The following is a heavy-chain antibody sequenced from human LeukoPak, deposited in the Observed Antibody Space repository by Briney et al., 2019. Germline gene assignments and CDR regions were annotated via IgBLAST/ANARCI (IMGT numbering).Heavy chain of an antibody. CDR2: ISGSGGST. CDR3: AKDTSGLRFLEWLLWGYFDY. CDR1: GFTFSSYA. V-gene: IGHV3-23*01. Sequence: GGSLRLSCAASGFTFSSYAMSWVRQAPGKGLEWVSAISGSGGSTYYPDSVKGRFTSSRDNSKNTLYLQMNSLRAEDTAVYYCAKDTSGLRFLEWLLWGYFDYWGQGTLVTVSS. J-gene: IGHJ4*02. D-gene: IGHD3-3*01.